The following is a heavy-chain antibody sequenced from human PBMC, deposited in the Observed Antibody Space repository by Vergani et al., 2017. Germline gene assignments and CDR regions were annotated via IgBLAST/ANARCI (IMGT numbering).Heavy chain of an antibody. J-gene: IGHJ6*03. D-gene: IGHD6-25*01. CDR2: IIPIFGTA. CDR1: GGTFSSYA. Sequence: QVQLVQSGAEVKKPGSSVKVSCKASGGTFSSYAISWVRQAPGQGLEWMGGIIPIFGTANYAQKFQGRVTITADESTSTAYMELGSLRSEDTAVYYCARSSSGEQRGNNYYYYYYMDVWGKGTTVTVSS. V-gene: IGHV1-69*01. CDR3: ARSSSGEQRGNNYYYYYYMDV.